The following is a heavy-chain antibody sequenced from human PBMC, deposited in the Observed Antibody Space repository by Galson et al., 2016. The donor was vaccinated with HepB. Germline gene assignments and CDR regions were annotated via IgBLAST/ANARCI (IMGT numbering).Heavy chain of an antibody. V-gene: IGHV3-74*03. CDR1: GFTFSSSH. Sequence: SLRLSCAASGFTFSSSHMHWVRQAPGKGLVWVSVSNSDGRTTTYAGSVKGRFTISRDNAKRTLYLQMDSLRAEDTGVYFCAKDHGDYGDYVPDSWGQGALVTVSS. J-gene: IGHJ5*01. D-gene: IGHD4-17*01. CDR2: SNSDGRTT. CDR3: AKDHGDYGDYVPDS.